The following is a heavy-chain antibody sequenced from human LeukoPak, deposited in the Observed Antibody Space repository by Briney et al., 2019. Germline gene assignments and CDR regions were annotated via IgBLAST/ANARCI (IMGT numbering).Heavy chain of an antibody. Sequence: GGSLRLSCAASGFTFSNYVMSWVRQAPGKGLEWVSAITGSGDSTYYADSVKGRIIISRDNSRNTLYLQMSSLRAEDTAVYYCVTSSGYYYDAFDIWGQGTMVTVSS. CDR2: ITGSGDST. J-gene: IGHJ3*02. V-gene: IGHV3-23*01. CDR1: GFTFSNYV. CDR3: VTSSGYYYDAFDI. D-gene: IGHD3-22*01.